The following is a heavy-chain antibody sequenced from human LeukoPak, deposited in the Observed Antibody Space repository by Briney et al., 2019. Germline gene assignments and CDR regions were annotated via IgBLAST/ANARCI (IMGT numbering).Heavy chain of an antibody. V-gene: IGHV3-48*01. CDR3: ARENEYYFDY. CDR2: ISSSSSTI. CDR1: GFTFSSYS. Sequence: GGSLRLSCAASGFTFSSYSMNLVRQAPGKGLEWVSYISSSSSTIYYADSVKGRFTISRDNAKNSLYLQMNSLRAEDTAVYYCARENEYYFDYWGQGTLVTVSS. D-gene: IGHD1-1*01. J-gene: IGHJ4*02.